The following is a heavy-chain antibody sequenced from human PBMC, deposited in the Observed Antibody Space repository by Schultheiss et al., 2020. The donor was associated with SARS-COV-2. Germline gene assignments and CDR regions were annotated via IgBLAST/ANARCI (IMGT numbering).Heavy chain of an antibody. D-gene: IGHD2-15*01. J-gene: IGHJ6*02. Sequence: ASVKVSCKASGYTFTGYYMHWVRQAPGQGLEWMGWINPNSGGTNYAQKFQGRLTITADESTTTAYMELSSLRSEDTAVYYCAREEGVGLSPVHNSSYYGMDVWGQGTTVTVSS. V-gene: IGHV1-2*02. CDR3: AREEGVGLSPVHNSSYYGMDV. CDR1: GYTFTGYY. CDR2: INPNSGGT.